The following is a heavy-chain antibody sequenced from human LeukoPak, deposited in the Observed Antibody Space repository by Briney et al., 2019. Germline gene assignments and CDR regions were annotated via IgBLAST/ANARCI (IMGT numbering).Heavy chain of an antibody. D-gene: IGHD2-21*02. Sequence: KSGGSLRLSCAASGFTFSSYSMNWVRQAPGKGLEWVSSISSSSSYIYYADSVKGRFTISRDNAKNSLYLQMNSLRAEDTAVYYCARDGSGRVTGWGQGTLVTVSS. J-gene: IGHJ4*02. CDR2: ISSSSSYI. CDR1: GFTFSSYS. CDR3: ARDGSGRVTG. V-gene: IGHV3-21*01.